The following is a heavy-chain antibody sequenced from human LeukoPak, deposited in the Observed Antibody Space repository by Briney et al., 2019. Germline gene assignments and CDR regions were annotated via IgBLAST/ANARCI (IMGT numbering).Heavy chain of an antibody. CDR3: ARTGVPAASYNWLDP. D-gene: IGHD2-2*01. Sequence: ASVKVSCKASGYTFTSYGISWVRQAPGQGLEWMGWISAYNGNTNYAQKLQGRVTMTTDTSTSTAYMELRSLRSDDTAVYYCARTGVPAASYNWLDPWGQGTLVTVSS. V-gene: IGHV1-18*01. CDR2: ISAYNGNT. J-gene: IGHJ5*02. CDR1: GYTFTSYG.